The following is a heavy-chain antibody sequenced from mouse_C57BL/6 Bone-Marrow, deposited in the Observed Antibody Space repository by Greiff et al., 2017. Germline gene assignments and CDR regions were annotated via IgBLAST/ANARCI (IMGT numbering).Heavy chain of an antibody. J-gene: IGHJ3*01. D-gene: IGHD2-2*01. CDR2: SRNKANDYTT. Sequence: DVKLVESGGGLVQSGRSLRLSCATSGFTFSDFYMEWVRQAPGKGLEWIAASRNKANDYTTEYSASVKGRFIVSRDTSQSILYLQMNALRAEDTAIYYCARDAGYDEGFAYWGQGTLVTVSA. CDR1: GFTFSDFY. CDR3: ARDAGYDEGFAY. V-gene: IGHV7-1*01.